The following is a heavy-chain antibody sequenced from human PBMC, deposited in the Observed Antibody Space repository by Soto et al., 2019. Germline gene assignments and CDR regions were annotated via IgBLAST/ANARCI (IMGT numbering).Heavy chain of an antibody. Sequence: ASVKVSCKASGGTFSIYAISWVRQANGQGLEWMGGIIPIFGTADYAQKFQGRVTITAGESTSTAYMELSSLRSEDTAVYYCAVTMTNYYYYGMDVWGQGTTVTVSS. CDR1: GGTFSIYA. CDR2: IIPIFGTA. D-gene: IGHD3-22*01. V-gene: IGHV1-69*13. J-gene: IGHJ6*02. CDR3: AVTMTNYYYYGMDV.